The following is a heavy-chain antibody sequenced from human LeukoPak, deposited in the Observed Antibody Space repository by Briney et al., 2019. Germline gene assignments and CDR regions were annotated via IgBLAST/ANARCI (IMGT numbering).Heavy chain of an antibody. CDR3: AREGRSGWYEFWFDP. D-gene: IGHD6-19*01. V-gene: IGHV3-23*01. Sequence: GGSLRLSCAASGFTFSSYAMSWVRQAPGKGLEWVSAISGSGGSTYYADSVKGRFIISRDNSKNTLYLQMNSVRAEDTAVYYCAREGRSGWYEFWFDPWGQGTLVTVSS. J-gene: IGHJ5*02. CDR2: ISGSGGST. CDR1: GFTFSSYA.